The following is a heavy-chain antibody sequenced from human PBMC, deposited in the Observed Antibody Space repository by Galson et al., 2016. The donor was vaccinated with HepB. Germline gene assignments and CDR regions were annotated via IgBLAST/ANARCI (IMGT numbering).Heavy chain of an antibody. D-gene: IGHD2-15*01. V-gene: IGHV5-51*01. CDR3: TRSTRRYCSGGTCYPIDAFDL. Sequence: QSGAEVKKPGESLKISCKGSGYSFTSYWIGWVRQMPGKGLEWMGIIYPGDSDTTYSPSFQGQVTISADKSISTACLQWSTLKASDTAMYYCTRSTRRYCSGGTCYPIDAFDLWGQGTMVTVSS. CDR1: GYSFTSYW. CDR2: IYPGDSDT. J-gene: IGHJ3*01.